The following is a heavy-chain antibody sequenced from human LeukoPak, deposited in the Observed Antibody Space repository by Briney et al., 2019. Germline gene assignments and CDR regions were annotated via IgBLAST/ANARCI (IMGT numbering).Heavy chain of an antibody. D-gene: IGHD6-13*01. J-gene: IGHJ1*01. CDR2: ISWNSGSI. CDR3: AKGGSSWQTEYFQH. CDR1: GFTFDDYA. V-gene: IGHV3-9*01. Sequence: PGRSLRLSCAASGFTFDDYAMHWVRQAPGKGLEWASGISWNSGSIGYADSVKGRFTISRDNAKNSLYLQMNSLRAEDTALYYCAKGGSSWQTEYFQHWGQGTLVTVSS.